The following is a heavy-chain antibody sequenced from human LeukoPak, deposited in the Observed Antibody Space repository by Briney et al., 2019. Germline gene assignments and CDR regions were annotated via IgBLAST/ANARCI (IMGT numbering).Heavy chain of an antibody. CDR3: AREPIHYYDSSGYYYLDY. V-gene: IGHV4-4*07. J-gene: IGHJ4*02. CDR2: IYTSGTT. D-gene: IGHD3-22*01. CDR1: GGSIRSYY. Sequence: SETLSLTCTVSGGSIRSYYWSWIRQPAGKGLEWIGRIYTSGTTNYNPSLKSRVTMSVDTSKNQFSLKLSSVTAADTAVYYCAREPIHYYDSSGYYYLDYWGQGTLVTVSS.